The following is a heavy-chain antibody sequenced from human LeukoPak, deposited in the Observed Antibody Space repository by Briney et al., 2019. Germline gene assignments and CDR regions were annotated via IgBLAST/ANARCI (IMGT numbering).Heavy chain of an antibody. CDR1: GGSFSGYY. CDR2: INHSGST. D-gene: IGHD3-22*01. CDR3: ARDVSMMQGMDV. Sequence: SETLSLTCAVYGGSFSGYYWSWIRQPPGKGLEWIGEINHSGSTNYNPSLKSRVTISVDTSKNQFSLKLSSVTAADTAVYYCARDVSMMQGMDVWGRGTTVTVSS. V-gene: IGHV4-34*01. J-gene: IGHJ6*02.